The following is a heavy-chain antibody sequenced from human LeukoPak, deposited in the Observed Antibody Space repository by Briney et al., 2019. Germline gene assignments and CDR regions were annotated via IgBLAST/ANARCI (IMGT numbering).Heavy chain of an antibody. V-gene: IGHV3-23*01. CDR3: ASATPANDY. Sequence: PGGSLRLSCAASGSTFSNYAMSWVRQAPGKGLEWVSGISGSGGSTYYADSVKGRFTISRDNSKNTLYLQVNSLRAEDTAVYYCASATPANDYWGQRTLVIVSS. CDR1: GSTFSNYA. J-gene: IGHJ4*02. CDR2: ISGSGGST.